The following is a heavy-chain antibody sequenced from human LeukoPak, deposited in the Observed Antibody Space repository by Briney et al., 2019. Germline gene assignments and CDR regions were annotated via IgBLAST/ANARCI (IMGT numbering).Heavy chain of an antibody. CDR3: ARADDSSGLNGY. V-gene: IGHV1-18*01. J-gene: IGHJ4*02. CDR1: GYTFTNYG. D-gene: IGHD3-22*01. Sequence: ASVKVSCKASGYTFTNYGISWVRQAPGQGPEWMGWISTYAGNAHYAQKFQGRVTMTRNTSISTAYMELSSLRSEDTAVYYCARADDSSGLNGYWGQGTLVTVSS. CDR2: ISTYAGNA.